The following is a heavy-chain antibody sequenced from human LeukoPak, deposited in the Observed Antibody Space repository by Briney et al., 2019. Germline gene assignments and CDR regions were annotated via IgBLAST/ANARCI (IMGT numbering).Heavy chain of an antibody. CDR1: GGSISSYY. D-gene: IGHD1-26*01. CDR3: ARVQYSGSLDY. J-gene: IGHJ4*02. Sequence: SETLSLTCTVSGGSISSYYWTWIRQPAGKGLEWIGRFYSTGSTNYNPSLKSRVTMSVDTSKNQFSLKLRSVTAADTAVYYCARVQYSGSLDYWGQGTLVTVSS. CDR2: FYSTGST. V-gene: IGHV4-4*07.